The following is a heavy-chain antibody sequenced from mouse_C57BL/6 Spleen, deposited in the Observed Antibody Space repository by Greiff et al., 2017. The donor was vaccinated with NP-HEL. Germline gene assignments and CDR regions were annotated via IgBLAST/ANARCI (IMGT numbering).Heavy chain of an antibody. V-gene: IGHV3-6*01. CDR2: ISYDGSN. J-gene: IGHJ4*01. D-gene: IGHD2-3*01. CDR3: ARFYDGYYGAMDY. CDR1: GYSITSGYY. Sequence: DVQLQESGPGLVKPSQSLSLTCSVTGYSITSGYYWNWIRQFPGNKLEWMGYISYDGSNNYNPSLKNRISITRDTSKNQFFLKLNSVTTEDTATYYCARFYDGYYGAMDYWGQGTSVTVSS.